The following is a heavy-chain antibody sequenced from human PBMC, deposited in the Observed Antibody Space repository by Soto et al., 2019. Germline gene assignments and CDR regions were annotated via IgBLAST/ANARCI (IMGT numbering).Heavy chain of an antibody. CDR2: IASDGKDK. Sequence: QVQLVESGGGVVQPGRSLKLSCAASGFTFSNYAIHWVRQAPGKGLEWVAVIASDGKDKREADSVKGRFTIARDNSKNTVYRQMNSLRGEDTAVYYCAKDGAIAAADYFFDYWGQGSLVTVSS. CDR3: AKDGAIAAADYFFDY. D-gene: IGHD6-13*01. J-gene: IGHJ4*02. V-gene: IGHV3-30*18. CDR1: GFTFSNYA.